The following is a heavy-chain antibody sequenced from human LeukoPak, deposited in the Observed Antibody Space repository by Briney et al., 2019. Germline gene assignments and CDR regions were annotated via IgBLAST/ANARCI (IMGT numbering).Heavy chain of an antibody. V-gene: IGHV4-59*01. CDR3: ARDSRYSDTSGYYYSHYYMDV. CDR2: IYSSGST. Sequence: MASETLSLTSTVSGGSISSYYWSWIRQPPGKGLEYIGYIYSSGSTNYNPSLKSRVTMSVDTSKNQFSLKLSSVTAADTAVYYCARDSRYSDTSGYYYSHYYMDVWGKGTTVTVSS. CDR1: GGSISSYY. D-gene: IGHD3-22*01. J-gene: IGHJ6*03.